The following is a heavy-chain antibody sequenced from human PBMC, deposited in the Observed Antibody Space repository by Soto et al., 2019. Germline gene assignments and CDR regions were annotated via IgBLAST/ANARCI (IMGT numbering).Heavy chain of an antibody. CDR3: ASLAVAGTYYCFDF. CDR1: GYTFTGYY. J-gene: IGHJ4*02. D-gene: IGHD6-19*01. Sequence: ASVKVSCKASGYTFTGYYMHWVRQAPGQGLEWMGWINPNSGGTNYAQKFQGRVTMTRDTSISTAYMELSRLRSDDTAVYYCASLAVAGTYYCFDFWGQGTLVTVSS. CDR2: INPNSGGT. V-gene: IGHV1-2*02.